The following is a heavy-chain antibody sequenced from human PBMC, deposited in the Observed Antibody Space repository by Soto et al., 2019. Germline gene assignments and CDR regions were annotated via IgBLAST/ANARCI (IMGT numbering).Heavy chain of an antibody. CDR3: AKDLTSVAYDAFDI. J-gene: IGHJ3*02. V-gene: IGHV3-30*18. CDR1: GFIFSSYD. D-gene: IGHD3-16*01. CDR2: ISYDGSNK. Sequence: QVQLVESGGGVVQPGRSLRLSCAASGFIFSSYDMHWVRQAPGKGLEWVAFISYDGSNKYYADSVKGRFTISRDNSKNTLYLQMNSLRAEDTAVYYCAKDLTSVAYDAFDIWGKGTMVTVSS.